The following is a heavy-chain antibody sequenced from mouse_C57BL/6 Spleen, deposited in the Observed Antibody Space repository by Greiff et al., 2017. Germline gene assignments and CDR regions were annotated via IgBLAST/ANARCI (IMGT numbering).Heavy chain of an antibody. CDR1: GYTFTSHW. J-gene: IGHJ2*01. CDR3: ARGSLITTVEGFDY. Sequence: QVQLKQSGPELVRPGASVKISCKAPGYTFTSHWMQWVRQRPGQGLEWIGEIFPGSGSTYYNEKFKGKATLTVDTSSSTAYMQLSSLTSEDSAVYLGARGSLITTVEGFDYWGQGTTLTVSS. V-gene: IGHV1-56*01. D-gene: IGHD1-1*01. CDR2: IFPGSGST.